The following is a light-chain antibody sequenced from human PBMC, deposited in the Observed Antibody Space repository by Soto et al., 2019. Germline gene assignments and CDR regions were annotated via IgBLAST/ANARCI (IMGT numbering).Light chain of an antibody. CDR1: RGDVGGYNY. J-gene: IGLJ2*01. Sequence: QSVLPQPASVSGSPGQSITISCTGTRGDVGGYNYVSWYQQHPGKAPKLMIYEVISRPSGISNRFSGSRSGNTASLTISGLQAEDEADYYCSSYTSTSTLVLFGGGTKVTVL. CDR2: EVI. V-gene: IGLV2-14*01. CDR3: SSYTSTSTLVL.